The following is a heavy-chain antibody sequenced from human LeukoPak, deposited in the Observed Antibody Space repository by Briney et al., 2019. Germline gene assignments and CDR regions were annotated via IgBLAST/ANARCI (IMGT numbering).Heavy chain of an antibody. Sequence: KPGGSLRLSCAASGFTFSDYYVSWVRQAPGKGLEWVSFISPSSSYTNYADSVKGRFTISRDNAKNSLYLQMNSLRAEDTAMYYCARNTLFAFDIWGQGTMVTVSS. J-gene: IGHJ3*02. CDR2: ISPSSSYT. V-gene: IGHV3-11*03. CDR1: GFTFSDYY. CDR3: ARNTLFAFDI.